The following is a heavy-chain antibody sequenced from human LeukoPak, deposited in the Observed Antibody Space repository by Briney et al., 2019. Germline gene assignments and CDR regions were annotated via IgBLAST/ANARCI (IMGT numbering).Heavy chain of an antibody. J-gene: IGHJ4*02. CDR2: ISGSGGST. CDR1: GFTLSSYA. Sequence: GGSLRLPCAASGFTLSSYAMSWVRQAPGKGLEWVSAISGSGGSTYYADSVKGRFTISRDNSKNTLYLQMNSLRAEDTAVYYCAKDVDIDQFDYWGQGTLVTVSS. V-gene: IGHV3-23*01. CDR3: AKDVDIDQFDY. D-gene: IGHD5-12*01.